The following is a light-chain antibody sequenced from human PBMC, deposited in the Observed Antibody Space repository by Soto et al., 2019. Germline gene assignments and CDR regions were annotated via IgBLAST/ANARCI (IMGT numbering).Light chain of an antibody. CDR1: SSDVGGYKY. Sequence: QSALTQPPSASGSPGQAVTISCTGTSSDVGGYKYVSWYQQHPGKAPKLMIHEVSKRPSGVPDRFSGSKSGNSAALTVSGLQAEDEADYYCSSYAGSNKLVFGGGTKVTVL. CDR2: EVS. J-gene: IGLJ2*01. CDR3: SSYAGSNKLV. V-gene: IGLV2-8*01.